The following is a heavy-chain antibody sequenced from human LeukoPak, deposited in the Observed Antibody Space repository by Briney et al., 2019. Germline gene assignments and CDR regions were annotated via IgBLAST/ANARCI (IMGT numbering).Heavy chain of an antibody. CDR2: IYHSGST. Sequence: PSETLSLTCTVSGYSINSGYYWGWIRQPPGKGLEWIGSIYHSGSTNYNPSLKSRVTISVDTSKNQFSLKLSSVTAADTAVYYCARDSYYYDSSGLDAFDIWGQGTMVTVSS. CDR1: GYSINSGYY. D-gene: IGHD3-22*01. V-gene: IGHV4-38-2*02. J-gene: IGHJ3*02. CDR3: ARDSYYYDSSGLDAFDI.